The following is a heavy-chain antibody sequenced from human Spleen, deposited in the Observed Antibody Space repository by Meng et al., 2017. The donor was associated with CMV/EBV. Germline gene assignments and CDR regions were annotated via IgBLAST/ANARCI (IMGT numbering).Heavy chain of an antibody. CDR2: ISYDGSNK. CDR1: GFTFSRSG. CDR3: AKIAGSGSYYFDY. Sequence: ASGFTFSRSGMHWVRQAPGKGLEWVAVISYDGSNKYYADSVKGRFTISRDNSKNTLYLQMNSLRAEDTAVYYCAKIAGSGSYYFDYWGQGTLVTVSS. D-gene: IGHD1-26*01. V-gene: IGHV3-30*18. J-gene: IGHJ4*02.